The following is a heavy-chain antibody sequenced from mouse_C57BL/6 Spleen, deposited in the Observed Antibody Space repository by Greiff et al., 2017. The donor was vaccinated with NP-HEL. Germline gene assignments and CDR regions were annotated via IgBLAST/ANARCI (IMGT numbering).Heavy chain of an antibody. CDR1: GYAFTNYL. Sequence: QVQLQQSGAELVRPGTSVKVSCKASGYAFTNYLIEWVKQRPGQGLEWIGVINPGSGGTNYNEKFKGKATLTADKSSSTAYMQLSSLTSEDSAVSFCARMDSETYFDYWGQGTTLTVSS. D-gene: IGHD2-3*01. V-gene: IGHV1-54*01. J-gene: IGHJ2*01. CDR2: INPGSGGT. CDR3: ARMDSETYFDY.